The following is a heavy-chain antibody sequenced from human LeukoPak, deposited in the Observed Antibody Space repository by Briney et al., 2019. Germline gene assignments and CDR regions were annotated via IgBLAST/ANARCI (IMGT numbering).Heavy chain of an antibody. CDR3: ARVYCSSTSCHYYFDY. CDR2: INAGNGNT. V-gene: IGHV1-3*01. CDR1: GYTFTNYA. Sequence: VSVKVSCKASGYTFTNYAMHWVRQAPGQRLEWMGWINAGNGNTEYSQKFQGRVTITRDTSASTAYMELSSLRSEDTAVYYCARVYCSSTSCHYYFDYWGQGTLVTVSS. J-gene: IGHJ4*02. D-gene: IGHD2-2*01.